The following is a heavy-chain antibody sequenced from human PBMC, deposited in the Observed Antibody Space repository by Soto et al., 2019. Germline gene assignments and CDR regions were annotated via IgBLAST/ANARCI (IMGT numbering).Heavy chain of an antibody. CDR2: IKQDGSEK. V-gene: IGHV3-7*01. CDR1: GFTFSSYW. D-gene: IGHD2-15*01. J-gene: IGHJ4*02. CDR3: ARYIVVVVAALYYFDY. Sequence: EVQLVESGGGLVQPGRSLRLSCAASGFTFSSYWMSWVRQAPGKGLEWVANIKQDGSEKYYVDSVKGRFTISRDNAKNSLYLQMNSLRAEDTAVYYCARYIVVVVAALYYFDYWGQGTLVTVSS.